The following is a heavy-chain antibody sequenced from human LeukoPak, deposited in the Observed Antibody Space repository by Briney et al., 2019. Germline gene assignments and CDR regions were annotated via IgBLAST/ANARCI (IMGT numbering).Heavy chain of an antibody. Sequence: SETLSLTCTVSGGSISSSSYYWGWIRQPPGKGLEWIGSIYYSGSTYYNPSLKSRVTISVDTSKNHFYMKLNSVTAADTAVYYCARMGATTPHSANPDYWGQGTLVTVSS. V-gene: IGHV4-39*07. D-gene: IGHD1-1*01. CDR3: ARMGATTPHSANPDY. CDR1: GGSISSSSYY. CDR2: IYYSGST. J-gene: IGHJ4*02.